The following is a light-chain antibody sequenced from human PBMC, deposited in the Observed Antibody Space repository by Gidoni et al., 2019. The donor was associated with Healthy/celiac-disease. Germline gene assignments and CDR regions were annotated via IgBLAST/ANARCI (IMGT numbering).Light chain of an antibody. V-gene: IGKV3-11*01. CDR3: QQRSNWP. CDR1: QSVSSY. Sequence: EIVLTQSPATLSLSPGERATLSCRASQSVSSYLAWSQQKPGQAPRLLIYDASNRATGIPARFSGSGSGTDFTLTISSLESEDFAVYYCQQRSNWPFXPXTKVDIK. J-gene: IGKJ3*01. CDR2: DAS.